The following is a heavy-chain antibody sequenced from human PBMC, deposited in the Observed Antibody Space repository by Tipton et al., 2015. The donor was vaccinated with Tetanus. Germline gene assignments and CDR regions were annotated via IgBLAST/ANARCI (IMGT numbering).Heavy chain of an antibody. CDR1: GYDFNNYW. J-gene: IGHJ4*02. CDR3: ARLRWNYSFRPYYFDS. D-gene: IGHD1-7*01. V-gene: IGHV5-51*01. Sequence: QSGAEVKKPGESLKISCQASGYDFNNYWIGWVRQTPGKGLEWIAIIYPGDSDIKYSPSFQGQVTISADTSVNTAYLQWSSLRASDSAIFYCARLRWNYSFRPYYFDSWGLGTLVTVSS. CDR2: IYPGDSDI.